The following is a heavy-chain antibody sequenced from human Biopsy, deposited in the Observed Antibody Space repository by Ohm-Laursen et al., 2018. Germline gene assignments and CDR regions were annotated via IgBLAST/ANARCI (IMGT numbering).Heavy chain of an antibody. CDR2: ISGSSTYI. J-gene: IGHJ6*02. Sequence: SLRLSCAASGFSFNTYTMNWVRQAPGKGLEWVSSISGSSTYIHYADSVKGRCTISRDNAKSSLYLQMNSLSAEDTAVYYCARDQGSYYYDMDVWGQGTTVTVSS. CDR3: ARDQGSYYYDMDV. CDR1: GFSFNTYT. V-gene: IGHV3-21*06.